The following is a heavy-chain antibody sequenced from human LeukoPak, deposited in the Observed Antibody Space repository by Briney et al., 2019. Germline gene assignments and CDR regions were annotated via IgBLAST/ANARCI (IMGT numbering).Heavy chain of an antibody. J-gene: IGHJ5*02. CDR2: LHPNSGAT. CDR1: GYTFTGHY. Sequence: ASVKVSCKASGYTFTGHYMHWVRQAPGQGLEWMGWLHPNSGATNYAQNFQGRVTMTRDTSISTAYMELSRLRSDTTAAYYCARKVDLMFDAWGQGTLVTVSS. CDR3: ARKVDLMFDA. D-gene: IGHD5-12*01. V-gene: IGHV1-2*02.